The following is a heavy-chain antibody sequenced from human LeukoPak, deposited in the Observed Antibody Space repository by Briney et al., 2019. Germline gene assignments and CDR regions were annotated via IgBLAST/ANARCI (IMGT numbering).Heavy chain of an antibody. CDR2: ISGSGGST. CDR1: GFTFSSYA. D-gene: IGHD3-3*01. Sequence: GGSLRLSCAASGFTFSSYAMSWVRQAPGKGLEWVSAISGSGGSTYYADSVKGRFTISRDNSKNTLYLQMNSLRAEDTAVYYCAKDRAYYDFWSGYLRGNLFDYWGQGTLVTVSS. J-gene: IGHJ4*02. CDR3: AKDRAYYDFWSGYLRGNLFDY. V-gene: IGHV3-23*01.